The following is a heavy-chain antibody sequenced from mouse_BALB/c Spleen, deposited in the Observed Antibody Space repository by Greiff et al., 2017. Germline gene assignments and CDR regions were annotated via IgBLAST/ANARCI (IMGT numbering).Heavy chain of an antibody. Sequence: EVQVVESGGGLVQPGGSRKLSCAASGFTFSSFGMHWVRQAPEKGLEWVAYISSGSSTIYYADTVKGRFTISRDNPKNTLFLQMTSLRSEDTAMYYCARSDYRYDVGYWGQGTALTVSS. J-gene: IGHJ2*01. CDR3: ARSDYRYDVGY. V-gene: IGHV5-17*02. CDR2: ISSGSSTI. CDR1: GFTFSSFG. D-gene: IGHD2-14*01.